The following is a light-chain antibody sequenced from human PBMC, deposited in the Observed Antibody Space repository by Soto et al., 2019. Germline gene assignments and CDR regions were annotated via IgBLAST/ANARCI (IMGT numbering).Light chain of an antibody. J-gene: IGLJ2*01. CDR3: SSYTTIKTVV. CDR1: SSDIGTYKY. V-gene: IGLV2-14*01. Sequence: QYVLTQPAGVSLSPGQSITISCTGTSSDIGTYKYVSLFQHHPGKAPKLIIFEVSNRPSGISDRFSGFKSANTAYLTISGVQPEDEADYHCSSYTTIKTVVFGGGTKVTVL. CDR2: EVS.